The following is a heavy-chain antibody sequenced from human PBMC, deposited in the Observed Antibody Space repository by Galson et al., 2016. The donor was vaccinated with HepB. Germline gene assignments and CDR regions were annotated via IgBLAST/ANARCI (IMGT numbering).Heavy chain of an antibody. CDR1: GYTFIGYW. J-gene: IGHJ3*02. Sequence: QSGAEVKKPGESLRISCKGSGYTFIGYWITWVRQMPGKGLEWMGSIDPSDSYTNYSPSFQGHVTISVDKSTTTAYLQWSSLKASDTAIYYCARLNGGDWYRNAFSTWGQGTVVTVPS. CDR3: ARLNGGDWYRNAFST. V-gene: IGHV5-10-1*01. D-gene: IGHD2-21*01. CDR2: IDPSDSYT.